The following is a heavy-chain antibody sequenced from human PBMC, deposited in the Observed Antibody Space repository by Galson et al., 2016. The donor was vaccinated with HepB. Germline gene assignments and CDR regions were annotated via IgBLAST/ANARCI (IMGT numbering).Heavy chain of an antibody. CDR2: INWNSDSV. CDR3: VRSFRPVSTMVAWFDP. D-gene: IGHD5/OR15-5a*01. CDR1: GFPFDDYS. Sequence: SLRLSCAASGFPFDDYSMHWVRQAAGKGLEWVSSINWNSDSVAYADSVKGRFTISRDNAKKSLFIQIDRLRREASALYDCVRSFRPVSTMVAWFDPWGQGTQVIVSS. J-gene: IGHJ5*02. V-gene: IGHV3-9*01.